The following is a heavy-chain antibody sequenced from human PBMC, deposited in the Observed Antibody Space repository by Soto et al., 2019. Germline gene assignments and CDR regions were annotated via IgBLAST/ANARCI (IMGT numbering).Heavy chain of an antibody. J-gene: IGHJ4*02. Sequence: HPGGSLRLSCAASGFTFSSHGMHWVRQAPGKGLEWVAVIWYDGSNKYYGESVKGRFIISRDNSKNTVDLQMNSLRAEDTAIYYCARWGPDKVLDDWGQGTLVTVSS. D-gene: IGHD3-16*01. CDR2: IWYDGSNK. V-gene: IGHV3-33*01. CDR3: ARWGPDKVLDD. CDR1: GFTFSSHG.